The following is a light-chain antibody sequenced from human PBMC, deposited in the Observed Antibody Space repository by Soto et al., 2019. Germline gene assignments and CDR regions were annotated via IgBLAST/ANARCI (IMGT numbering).Light chain of an antibody. CDR2: AAS. CDR3: QQSYSSPWT. J-gene: IGKJ1*01. V-gene: IGKV1-39*01. CDR1: QTIHRY. Sequence: DIQMAQSPSSLSASVGDRVTIACRASQTIHRYLNWYQKKPGKAPSVLIYAASSLQSGVPSRFSGSGSGTEFTLIISSLQPEDFATYYCQQSYSSPWTFGQGTTVDVK.